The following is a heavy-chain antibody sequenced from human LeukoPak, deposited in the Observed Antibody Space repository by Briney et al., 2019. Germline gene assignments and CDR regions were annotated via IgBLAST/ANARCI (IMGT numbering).Heavy chain of an antibody. CDR1: GGSFSGYY. V-gene: IGHV4-34*01. D-gene: IGHD3-22*01. J-gene: IGHJ5*02. Sequence: SETLSLTCAVYGGSFSGYYWSWIRQPPGKGLEWIGEINHSGSTNYNPSLKSRVAISVDTSKNQFSLKLSSVTAADTAVYYCARGVDDSSGYYYENWFDPWGQGTLVTVSS. CDR3: ARGVDDSSGYYYENWFDP. CDR2: INHSGST.